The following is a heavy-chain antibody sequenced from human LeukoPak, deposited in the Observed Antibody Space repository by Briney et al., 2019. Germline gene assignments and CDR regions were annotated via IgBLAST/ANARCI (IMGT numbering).Heavy chain of an antibody. Sequence: PGGSLRLSCAASGFTFDDYAMPWVRQAPGKGLEWVSGISWNSGSIGYADSVKGRFTISRDNAKNSLYLQMKSLRSEDTALYYCAKRDYRSGFDYWGQGTMVTVSS. CDR1: GFTFDDYA. J-gene: IGHJ4*02. V-gene: IGHV3-9*01. CDR3: AKRDYRSGFDY. D-gene: IGHD6-19*01. CDR2: ISWNSGSI.